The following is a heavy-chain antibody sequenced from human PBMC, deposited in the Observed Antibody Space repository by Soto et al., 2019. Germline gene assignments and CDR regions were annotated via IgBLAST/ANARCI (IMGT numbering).Heavy chain of an antibody. CDR1: GFSFSNYA. V-gene: IGHV3-23*01. CDR2: ISAGGGRT. Sequence: HPGGSLRLSCAASGFSFSNYAMSWVRQAPDKGLEWVSGISAGGGRTHYADSVRGRFTISRDNSKNTLYLQMNSLRAEDTAVYYCATGSSDVIIVPGAAPWGQGTFVTVSS. CDR3: ATGSSDVIIVPGAAP. D-gene: IGHD2-2*01. J-gene: IGHJ5*02.